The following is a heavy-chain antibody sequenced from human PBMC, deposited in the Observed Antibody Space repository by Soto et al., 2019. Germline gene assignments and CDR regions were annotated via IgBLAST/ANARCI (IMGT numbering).Heavy chain of an antibody. D-gene: IGHD6-19*01. V-gene: IGHV3-30*14. CDR3: ARLDKFNGGGS. J-gene: IGHJ4*02. Sequence: QVQLVEAGGGVVQPGRSLRLSCAASGFTFSSYAMHWVRRAPGKGLEWVAAVSHDGKSGFYADSVSGRFTVSRDNSNNLVYLQMDRLRPEDTALFYCARLDKFNGGGSWGQGTAVTVSS. CDR1: GFTFSSYA. CDR2: VSHDGKSG.